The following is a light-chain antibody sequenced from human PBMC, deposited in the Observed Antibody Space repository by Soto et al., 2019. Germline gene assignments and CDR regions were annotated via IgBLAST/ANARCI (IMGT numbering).Light chain of an antibody. J-gene: IGKJ2*01. CDR1: QDISNY. Sequence: DIQMTQSPSSLSASVGDRVTITCQASQDISNYLNWYQQKPGKAPKLLIYDASNLETGGPSRFSGSGSGTDFAFTISCLQPEDIATYYCQQYDNLYTFDQGTKLEIK. CDR3: QQYDNLYT. CDR2: DAS. V-gene: IGKV1-33*01.